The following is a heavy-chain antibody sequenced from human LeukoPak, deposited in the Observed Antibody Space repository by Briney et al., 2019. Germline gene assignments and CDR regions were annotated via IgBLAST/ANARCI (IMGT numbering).Heavy chain of an antibody. D-gene: IGHD5-12*01. Sequence: PGGSLRLSCAASGMTFSSFGMHWVRQAPGKGLEWVAFIWYDGSNKYYADSVKGRFTISRDNSKNTLYLQMNSLTAEDTAVYYCARVGATGSGYEDYWGQGTLVTVSS. CDR1: GMTFSSFG. CDR3: ARVGATGSGYEDY. V-gene: IGHV3-33*01. J-gene: IGHJ4*02. CDR2: IWYDGSNK.